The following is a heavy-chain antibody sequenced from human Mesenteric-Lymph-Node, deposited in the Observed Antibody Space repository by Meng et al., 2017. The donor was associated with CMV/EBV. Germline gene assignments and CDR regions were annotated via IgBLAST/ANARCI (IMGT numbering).Heavy chain of an antibody. CDR3: ARGYPMTVFDY. J-gene: IGHJ4*02. CDR2: ISDSGST. V-gene: IGHV4-34*01. D-gene: IGHD2-21*02. CDR1: GGAVSGYY. Sequence: LTGAVYGGAVSGYYWGWIRQTPGKGLEWIGEISDSGSTNYNPSLKSRVTISIDTSTNQFSLKLNSMTAADTAVYYCARGYPMTVFDYWGQGTLVTVSS.